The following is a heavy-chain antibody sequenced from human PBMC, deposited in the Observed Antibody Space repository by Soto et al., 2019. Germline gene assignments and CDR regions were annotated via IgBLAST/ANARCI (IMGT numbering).Heavy chain of an antibody. Sequence: SETLSLTCTVSGASVNSGDYYWSWIRQPPGKALEWIAYVYYTGSANYNPSLKSRVTISPDTSKNQFSLTLRSVTTTDTAVYYCARLDCLTASCRFDPWGQGTQVT. CDR1: GASVNSGDYY. J-gene: IGHJ5*02. D-gene: IGHD2-2*01. V-gene: IGHV4-61*08. CDR3: ARLDCLTASCRFDP. CDR2: VYYTGSA.